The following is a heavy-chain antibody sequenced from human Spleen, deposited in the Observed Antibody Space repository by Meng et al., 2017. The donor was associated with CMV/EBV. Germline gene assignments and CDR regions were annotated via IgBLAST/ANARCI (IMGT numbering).Heavy chain of an antibody. J-gene: IGHJ4*02. CDR3: AKDIGSGYCTNGVCYTFDY. D-gene: IGHD2-8*01. CDR2: ISWDGGST. Sequence: GESLKISCAASGFTFDDYTMHWVRQAPGKGLEWVSLISWDGGSTYYADSVKGRFTISRDNSQNSLYLQMNSLRTEDTALYYCAKDIGSGYCTNGVCYTFDYWGQGTLVTVSS. CDR1: GFTFDDYT. V-gene: IGHV3-43*01.